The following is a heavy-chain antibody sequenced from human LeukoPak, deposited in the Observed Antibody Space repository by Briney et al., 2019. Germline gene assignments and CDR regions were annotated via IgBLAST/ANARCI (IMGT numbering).Heavy chain of an antibody. Sequence: ASVKVSCKASGYTFTVYSINWLRQATGQGLEWMGGIIRIFGTANYAQKFQGRVTITADESTSTAYMELSSLRSEDTAVYYCARGVSPSRITMIVAAYYYYGMDVWGRGTTVTVSS. D-gene: IGHD3-22*01. CDR2: IIRIFGTA. CDR1: GYTFTVYS. V-gene: IGHV1-69*13. J-gene: IGHJ6*02. CDR3: ARGVSPSRITMIVAAYYYYGMDV.